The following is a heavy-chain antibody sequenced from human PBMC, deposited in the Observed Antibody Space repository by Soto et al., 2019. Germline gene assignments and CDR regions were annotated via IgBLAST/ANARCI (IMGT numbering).Heavy chain of an antibody. Sequence: ASETLSLTCAVYGGSFSGYYWSWIRQPPGKGLEWIGEINHSGSTNYNPSLKSRVTISVDTSKNQFSLKLSSVTAADTAVYYCARQYYDILTGYDAFDIWGQGTMVTVSS. J-gene: IGHJ3*02. V-gene: IGHV4-34*01. CDR1: GGSFSGYY. D-gene: IGHD3-9*01. CDR3: ARQYYDILTGYDAFDI. CDR2: INHSGST.